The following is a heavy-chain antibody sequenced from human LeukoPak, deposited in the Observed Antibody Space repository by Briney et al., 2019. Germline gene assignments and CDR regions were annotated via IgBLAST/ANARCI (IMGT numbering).Heavy chain of an antibody. Sequence: PGRSLRLSCAASGFTFSSYGMHWVRQAPGKGLEWVAVISYDGSNKYYADSVKGRFTTSRDNSKNTLYLQMNSLRAEDTAVYYCAKDQGYSGYDLDYWGQGTLVTVSS. D-gene: IGHD5-12*01. CDR3: AKDQGYSGYDLDY. V-gene: IGHV3-30*18. CDR1: GFTFSSYG. CDR2: ISYDGSNK. J-gene: IGHJ4*02.